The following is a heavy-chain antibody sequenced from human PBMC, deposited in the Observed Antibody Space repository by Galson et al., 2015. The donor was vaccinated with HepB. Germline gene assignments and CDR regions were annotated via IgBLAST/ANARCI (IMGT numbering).Heavy chain of an antibody. J-gene: IGHJ4*02. V-gene: IGHV3-23*01. D-gene: IGHD3-3*01. CDR1: GFTFTSYA. Sequence: SLRLSCAASGFTFTSYAMSWVRQAPGKGLEWVSTLSDSGINTFYADSVKGRFTISRDNSKNTLYLQMNSLRAEDTAVYYCAKHPPPIFGPHRLDFDYWGQGTLVTVSS. CDR3: AKHPPPIFGPHRLDFDY. CDR2: LSDSGINT.